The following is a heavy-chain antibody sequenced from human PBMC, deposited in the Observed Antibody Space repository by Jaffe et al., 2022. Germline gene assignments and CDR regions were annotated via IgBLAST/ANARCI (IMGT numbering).Heavy chain of an antibody. CDR2: IRYDGSNK. Sequence: QVQLVESGGGVVQPGGSLRLSCAASGFTFSSYGMHWVRQAPGKGLEWVAFIRYDGSNKYYADSVKGRFTISRDNSKNTLYLQMNSLRAEDTAVYYCAKSWAGGGFWSYYYYYYMDVWGKGTTVTVSS. D-gene: IGHD2-8*02. CDR3: AKSWAGGGFWSYYYYYYMDV. J-gene: IGHJ6*03. V-gene: IGHV3-30*02. CDR1: GFTFSSYG.